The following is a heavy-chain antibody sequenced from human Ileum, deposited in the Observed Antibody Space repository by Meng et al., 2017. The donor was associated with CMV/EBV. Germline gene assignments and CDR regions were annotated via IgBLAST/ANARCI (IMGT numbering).Heavy chain of an antibody. CDR1: GFTFSSYW. V-gene: IGHV3-74*01. D-gene: IGHD3-22*01. J-gene: IGHJ5*02. CDR3: AKDAYSSGYYYWWFDP. Sequence: GESLKISCAASGFTFSSYWMHWVRQAPGKGLVWVSRINSDGSSTSYADSVKGRFTISRDNAKNTLYLQMNSLRAEDTAVYYCAKDAYSSGYYYWWFDPWGQGTLVTVSS. CDR2: INSDGSST.